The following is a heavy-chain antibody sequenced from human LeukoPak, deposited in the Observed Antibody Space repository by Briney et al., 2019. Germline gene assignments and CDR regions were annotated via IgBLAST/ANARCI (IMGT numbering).Heavy chain of an antibody. Sequence: GASVKGSCKAAGYSFTSYGISWVRQAPGQGLEWMGWINAYNGNTDYAQNLQGRVTMTTDASTSTAFMELRSLRSDDTAVYYCARSPLGSGWYNYNYWGQGTLVTVSS. J-gene: IGHJ4*02. CDR2: INAYNGNT. D-gene: IGHD6-19*01. CDR3: ARSPLGSGWYNYNY. CDR1: GYSFTSYG. V-gene: IGHV1-18*01.